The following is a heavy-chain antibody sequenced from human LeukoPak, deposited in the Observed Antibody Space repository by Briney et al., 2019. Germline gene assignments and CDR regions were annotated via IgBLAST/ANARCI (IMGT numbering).Heavy chain of an antibody. J-gene: IGHJ3*02. CDR3: ARYGFSTVWQGGWHAFDI. CDR1: GYTFTSYY. CDR2: SNPTTGDT. D-gene: IGHD6-13*01. V-gene: IGHV1-46*01. Sequence: ASVTVSCKASGYTFTSYYMHWVRLAPGQGLEWMGISNPTTGDTTYAQKFQGRLTMTRDMSTSTVYMELSSLTSEDTAVFYCARYGFSTVWQGGWHAFDIWGQGTVVTVSS.